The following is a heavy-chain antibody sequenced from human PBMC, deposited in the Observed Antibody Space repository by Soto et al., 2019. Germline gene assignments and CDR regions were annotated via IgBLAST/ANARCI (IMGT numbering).Heavy chain of an antibody. V-gene: IGHV4-61*05. CDR1: GGSIRSTSYY. D-gene: IGHD3-9*01. CDR3: ARRYGYYFDY. Sequence: SETLSLSCTVSGGSIRSTSYYWAWIRQPPGKGLEWIGYIYYSGSTNYNPSLKSRVTISVDTSKNQLSLKLSSVTAADTAVYYCARRYGYYFDYWGQGTLVTVSS. CDR2: IYYSGST. J-gene: IGHJ4*02.